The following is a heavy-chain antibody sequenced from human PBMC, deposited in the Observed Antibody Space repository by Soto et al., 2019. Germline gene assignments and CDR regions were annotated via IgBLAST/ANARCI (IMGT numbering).Heavy chain of an antibody. CDR2: IWYDGSNK. CDR1: GFTFSSYG. V-gene: IGHV3-33*01. Sequence: QVQLVESGGGVVQPGRSLRLSCAASGFTFSSYGMHWVRQAPGKGLEWVAVIWYDGSNKYYADSVKGRFTISRDNSKNTLYLQMNSLRAEDTAVYYCARDYGGNSPYSWGQGTLVTVSS. CDR3: ARDYGGNSPYS. J-gene: IGHJ4*02. D-gene: IGHD4-17*01.